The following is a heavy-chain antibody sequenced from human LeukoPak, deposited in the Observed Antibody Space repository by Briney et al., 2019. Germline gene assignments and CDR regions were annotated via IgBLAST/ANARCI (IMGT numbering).Heavy chain of an antibody. CDR1: GFTFDDYA. J-gene: IGHJ6*02. CDR3: AKARYYYDSSGYFTYGMDV. CDR2: IRGDGGST. D-gene: IGHD3-22*01. Sequence: PGGSLRLSCAASGFTFDDYAMPWVRQAPGKGLELVSLIRGDGGSTYYADSVRGRFTISRDNSENSLYLQMNSLRTEDTALYYCAKARYYYDSSGYFTYGMDVWGQGTTVTVSS. V-gene: IGHV3-43*02.